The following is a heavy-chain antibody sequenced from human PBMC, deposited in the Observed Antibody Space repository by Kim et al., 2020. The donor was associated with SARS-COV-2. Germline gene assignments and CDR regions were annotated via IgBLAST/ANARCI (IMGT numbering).Heavy chain of an antibody. Sequence: SETLSLTCTVSGDSISDSYYWGWIRQPPGKGLEWIGSIHYSGSTYYNPSLKSRVTISVDMSKNQFSLNLRSVTAAETAVYYCARLGGSGYDSELDYWGQGNLVTVSS. V-gene: IGHV4-39*01. CDR2: IHYSGST. CDR1: GDSISDSYY. J-gene: IGHJ4*02. CDR3: ARLGGSGYDSELDY. D-gene: IGHD5-12*01.